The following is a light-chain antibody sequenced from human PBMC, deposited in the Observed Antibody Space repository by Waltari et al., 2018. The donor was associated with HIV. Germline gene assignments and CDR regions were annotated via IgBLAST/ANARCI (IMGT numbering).Light chain of an antibody. CDR2: GSH. Sequence: QSVLLQHPSTSAHPGQSIPIPCSRSEANLHIYPINWFKHVPGPAPKLLILGSHQRPSGFPDLFSGSKSGTSASLAIRGLQSEDEAEYYCATWDANLNGVVFGGGTKVTVL. CDR3: ATWDANLNGVV. V-gene: IGLV1-44*01. CDR1: EANLHIYP. J-gene: IGLJ3*02.